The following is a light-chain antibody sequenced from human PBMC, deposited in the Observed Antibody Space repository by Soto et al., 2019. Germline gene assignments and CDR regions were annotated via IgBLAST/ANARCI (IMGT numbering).Light chain of an antibody. CDR2: DAS. CDR1: QSVSSSP. CDR3: QQRMNWPLT. J-gene: IGKJ5*01. V-gene: IGKV3D-20*02. Sequence: EIVMTQSPATLSVSPGERATLSCRASQSVSSSPLAWYQQKPGQAPRLLIYDASNRATGIPARFSGSGSETDFTLTISSLEPEDVAVYYCQQRMNWPLTFGQGTRLEIK.